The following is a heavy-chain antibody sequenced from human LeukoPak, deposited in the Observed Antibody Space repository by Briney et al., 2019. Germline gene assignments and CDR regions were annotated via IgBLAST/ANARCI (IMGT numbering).Heavy chain of an antibody. J-gene: IGHJ3*02. D-gene: IGHD6-13*01. CDR3: VRSETTTAGNDAFDI. V-gene: IGHV1-46*01. Sequence: ASVKVPCKASGYIFTNYYIHWVRQAPGQGPEWMGMINPSGGSTDCTQKFQGRLTMTRDTSTSTVYMELSGLRSEDTAVYYCVRSETTTAGNDAFDIWGQGTMVTVSS. CDR1: GYIFTNYY. CDR2: INPSGGST.